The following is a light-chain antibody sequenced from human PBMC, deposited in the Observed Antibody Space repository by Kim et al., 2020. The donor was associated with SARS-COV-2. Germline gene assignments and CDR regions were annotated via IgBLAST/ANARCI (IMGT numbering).Light chain of an antibody. CDR1: SSDIGVYNY. CDR2: DVS. Sequence: QSALTQPASVSGSPGQSITISSTGTSSDIGVYNYVSWYQQHPGKAPKVMIYDVSTRPSGVSTRFSGSKSASTASLTISGLQPEDESNYYCASYSSYTTVVFGGGTKLTVL. J-gene: IGLJ2*01. CDR3: ASYSSYTTVV. V-gene: IGLV2-14*03.